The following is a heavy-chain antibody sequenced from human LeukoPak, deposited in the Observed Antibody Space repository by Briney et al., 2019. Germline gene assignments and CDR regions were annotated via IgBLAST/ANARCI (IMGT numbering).Heavy chain of an antibody. Sequence: PGGSLRLSCAASGFTFSSYWMHWVRQAPGKGLVWVSRINSDGSSTNYADSVKGRFTISRDNAKNTLYLQMNSLRAEDTAVYYCAGIAVAGAEYNWFDPWGQGTLVTVSS. J-gene: IGHJ5*02. D-gene: IGHD6-19*01. V-gene: IGHV3-74*01. CDR1: GFTFSSYW. CDR3: AGIAVAGAEYNWFDP. CDR2: INSDGSST.